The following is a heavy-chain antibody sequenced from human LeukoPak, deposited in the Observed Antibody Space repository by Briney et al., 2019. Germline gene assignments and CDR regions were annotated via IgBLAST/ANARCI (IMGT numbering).Heavy chain of an antibody. J-gene: IGHJ4*02. Sequence: GGSLRLSCAASGFTFSSYDMHWVRQATGKGLEWVSAIGTAGDTYYPGSVKGRFTISRENAKNSLYLQMNSLRAGDTAVYYCARVRRDDSSGYYYFDYWGQGTLVTVSS. V-gene: IGHV3-13*01. D-gene: IGHD3-22*01. CDR3: ARVRRDDSSGYYYFDY. CDR2: IGTAGDT. CDR1: GFTFSSYD.